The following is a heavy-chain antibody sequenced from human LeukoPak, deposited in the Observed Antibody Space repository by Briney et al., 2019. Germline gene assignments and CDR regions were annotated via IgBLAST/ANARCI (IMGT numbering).Heavy chain of an antibody. J-gene: IGHJ5*01. D-gene: IGHD6-13*01. V-gene: IGHV3-23*01. CDR2: ISGGATKT. CDR3: AITKGLGSSWYRAFDS. CDR1: GFIFSSYA. Sequence: PGGSLRLSCAASGFIFSSYAMSWVRQAPGKGLEWVSTISGGATKTYYADSMKGRFTISRDNSKNTLYLQVNRLRVEDTAVYYCAITKGLGSSWYRAFDSWGQGTLVTVSS.